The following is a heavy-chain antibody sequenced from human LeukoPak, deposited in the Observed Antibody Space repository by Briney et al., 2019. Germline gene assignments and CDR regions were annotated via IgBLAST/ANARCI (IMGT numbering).Heavy chain of an antibody. Sequence: PGGSLRLSCAASGFTFSSYTMSWVRQAPGKGLEWVSAISGSGGSTYYADSVKGRFTISRDNSKNTLYLQMNSLRAEDTAVYYCAKDWPLWFGELLQPYYMDVWGKGTTVTVSS. D-gene: IGHD3-10*01. V-gene: IGHV3-23*01. CDR1: GFTFSSYT. CDR3: AKDWPLWFGELLQPYYMDV. CDR2: ISGSGGST. J-gene: IGHJ6*03.